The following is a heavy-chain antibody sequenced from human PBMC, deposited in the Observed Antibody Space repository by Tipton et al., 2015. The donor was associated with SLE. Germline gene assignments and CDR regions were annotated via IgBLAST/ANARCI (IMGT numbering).Heavy chain of an antibody. CDR3: AREKALALYYFDY. CDR2: IWYDGSND. CDR1: GFTFSSYG. J-gene: IGHJ4*02. D-gene: IGHD6-19*01. V-gene: IGHV3-33*01. Sequence: SLRLSCAASGFTFSSYGMHWVRQAPGKGLEWVALIWYDGSNDYYADSVKGRFTISRDNSKNTLYLQMNSLRAEDTAVYYCAREKALALYYFDYWGQGTLVTVSS.